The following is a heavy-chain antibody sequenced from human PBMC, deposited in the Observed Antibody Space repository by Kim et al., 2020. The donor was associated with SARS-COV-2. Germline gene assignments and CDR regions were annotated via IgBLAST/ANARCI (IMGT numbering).Heavy chain of an antibody. CDR1: GYTFTSYA. CDR2: INTNTGNP. Sequence: AAVKVSCKASGYTFTSYAMNWVRQAPGQGLEWMGWINTNTGNPTYAQGFTGRFVFSLDTSVSMAYLQISSLKAEDTAVYYCARPWLGIAVAGTDYYYMDVWGKGTTVTVSS. J-gene: IGHJ6*03. D-gene: IGHD6-19*01. CDR3: ARPWLGIAVAGTDYYYMDV. V-gene: IGHV7-4-1*04.